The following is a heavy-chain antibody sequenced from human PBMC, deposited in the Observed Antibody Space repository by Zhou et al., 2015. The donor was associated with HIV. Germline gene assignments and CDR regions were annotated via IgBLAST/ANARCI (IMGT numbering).Heavy chain of an antibody. CDR2: IIPIFGTA. J-gene: IGHJ5*02. V-gene: IGHV1-69*01. CDR3: ARVLSGSSGWYSGWFDP. D-gene: IGHD6-19*01. CDR1: GGTFSSYA. Sequence: QVQLVQSGAEVKKPGSSVKVSCKASGGTFSSYAISWVRQAPGQGLEWMGGIIPIFGTANYAQKFQGRVTITADESTSTAYMELSSLRSEDTAVYYCARVLSGSSGWYSGWFDPWGQGTLVTVSS.